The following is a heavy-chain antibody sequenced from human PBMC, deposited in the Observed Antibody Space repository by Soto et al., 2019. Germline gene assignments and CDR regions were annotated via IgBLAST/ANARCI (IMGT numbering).Heavy chain of an antibody. V-gene: IGHV3-23*01. J-gene: IGHJ4*02. CDR2: ISGTGGSP. Sequence: EVQLLESGGGLVPPGGSLRLSCAASGFAFSSYAMNWVRQAPGKGLEWVSGISGTGGSPYYADSVKGRFTISRDNSKNTVYLQMNSLSAEDTAVYYGAKGGGKYYFYYFDSWGQGTLVTVSS. D-gene: IGHD1-26*01. CDR1: GFAFSSYA. CDR3: AKGGGKYYFYYFDS.